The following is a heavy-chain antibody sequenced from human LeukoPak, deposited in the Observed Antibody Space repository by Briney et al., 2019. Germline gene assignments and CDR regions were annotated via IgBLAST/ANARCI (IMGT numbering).Heavy chain of an antibody. CDR3: ARGPYGSVSNAFDI. J-gene: IGHJ3*02. D-gene: IGHD3-10*01. CDR2: INWNGGST. CDR1: GFTFDDYG. V-gene: IGHV3-20*01. Sequence: GGSLRLSCAASGFTFDDYGMSWVRQAPGKGLEWVSGINWNGGSTGYADSVKGRFTISRDNAKNSLYLQMNSLKAEDTALYHCARGPYGSVSNAFDIWGQGTMVTVSS.